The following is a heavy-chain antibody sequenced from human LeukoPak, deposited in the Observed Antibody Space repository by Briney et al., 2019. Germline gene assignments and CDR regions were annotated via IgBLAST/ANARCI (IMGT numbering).Heavy chain of an antibody. J-gene: IGHJ4*02. CDR2: IRSKAYGGTT. CDR3: ARESGPSYYFDY. V-gene: IGHV3-49*03. D-gene: IGHD2-15*01. Sequence: GGSLRLSCTASGFTLGDYAMSWFRQAPGKGLEWVGFIRSKAYGGTTEYAASVKGRFTISRDDSKSIAYLQMNSLKTEDTAVYYCARESGPSYYFDYWGQGTLVTVSS. CDR1: GFTLGDYA.